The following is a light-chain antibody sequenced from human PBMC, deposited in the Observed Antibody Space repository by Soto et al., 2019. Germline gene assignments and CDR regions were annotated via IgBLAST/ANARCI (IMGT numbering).Light chain of an antibody. Sequence: QSALTQPASVSGSPGQSITISCTRTSSDVGGYNYVSWYQQHPGKAPKLMIYEVSNRPSGASNRFAGSKPGNTASLTISGIQVEYGADYYCSSYTRSSTLVFGTGTKLTVL. V-gene: IGLV2-14*01. J-gene: IGLJ1*01. CDR1: SSDVGGYNY. CDR2: EVS. CDR3: SSYTRSSTLV.